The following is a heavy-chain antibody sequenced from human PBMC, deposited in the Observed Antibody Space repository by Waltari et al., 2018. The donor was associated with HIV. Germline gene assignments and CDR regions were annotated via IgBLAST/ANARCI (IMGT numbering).Heavy chain of an antibody. V-gene: IGHV3-48*04. CDR2: ISSSSSTI. CDR3: ARDRYGDYTVDY. Sequence: EVQLVESGGGLVQPGGSLRLSCAASGFTFSSYSMNWVRQGPGKGLEWVAYISSSSSTIYYADSVKGRFTISRDNAKNSLYLQMNSMRAEDTAVYYCARDRYGDYTVDYWGQGTLVTVSS. J-gene: IGHJ4*02. D-gene: IGHD4-17*01. CDR1: GFTFSSYS.